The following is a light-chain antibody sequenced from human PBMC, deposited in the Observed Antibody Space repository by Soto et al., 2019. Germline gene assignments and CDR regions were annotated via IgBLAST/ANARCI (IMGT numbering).Light chain of an antibody. CDR3: QQSYSTPRT. Sequence: DSHITKSHSSLSASVGDRVTNTSPPSQSISSYLNWYQQKPGKAPKLLIYAASSLQSGVPSRFSGSGSGTDFTLTISSLQPEDFATYYCQQSYSTPRTFGQGTKVDIK. CDR1: QSISSY. CDR2: AAS. J-gene: IGKJ1*01. V-gene: IGKV1-39*01.